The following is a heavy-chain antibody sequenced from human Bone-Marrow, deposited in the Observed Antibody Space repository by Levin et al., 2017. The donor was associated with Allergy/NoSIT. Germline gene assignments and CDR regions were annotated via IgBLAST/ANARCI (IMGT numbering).Heavy chain of an antibody. J-gene: IGHJ6*03. V-gene: IGHV1-69*01. CDR3: ASTRVRSSSDYYYMDV. CDR1: GGIFSNYV. CDR2: IIPVFGTP. D-gene: IGHD2-15*01. Sequence: KISCKASGGIFSNYVITWVRQAPGQGLEWMGGIIPVFGTPNYAQKFQGRFTITADESTSTVFMELSSLRSEDTAVYYCASTRVRSSSDYYYMDVWGNGTTVTVSS.